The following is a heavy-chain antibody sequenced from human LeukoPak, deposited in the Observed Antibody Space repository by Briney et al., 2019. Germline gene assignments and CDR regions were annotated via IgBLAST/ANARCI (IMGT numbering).Heavy chain of an antibody. Sequence: GGSLRLSCAASGFTFSSYAMHWVRQASGKGLEWMAVISYDGSNKYYADSVKGRFTISRDNSKNTLYLQMNSLRAEDTAVYYCARDIGSSWYGAFDIWGQGTMVTVSS. V-gene: IGHV3-30-3*01. CDR3: ARDIGSSWYGAFDI. CDR2: ISYDGSNK. J-gene: IGHJ3*02. CDR1: GFTFSSYA. D-gene: IGHD6-13*01.